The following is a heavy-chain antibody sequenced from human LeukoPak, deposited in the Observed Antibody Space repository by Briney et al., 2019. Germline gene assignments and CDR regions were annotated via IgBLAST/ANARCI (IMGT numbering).Heavy chain of an antibody. CDR3: ARDLNYDILTGYSHDAFDI. CDR1: GYTFTGYY. CDR2: INPNSGGT. Sequence: ASVKVSCKASGYTFTGYYMHWVRQAPGQGLEWMGWINPNSGGTNYAQKFQGRVTMTRDTSISTAYMELSRLRSDDTAVYYCARDLNYDILTGYSHDAFDIWGQGTMVTVSS. J-gene: IGHJ3*02. V-gene: IGHV1-2*02. D-gene: IGHD3-9*01.